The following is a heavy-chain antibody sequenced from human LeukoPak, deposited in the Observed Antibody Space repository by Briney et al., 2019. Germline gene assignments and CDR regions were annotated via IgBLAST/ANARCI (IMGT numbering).Heavy chain of an antibody. CDR1: GFTFARYG. CDR3: AKLTSGSGSSALFDY. CDR2: VETHESLK. V-gene: IGHV3-33*03. Sequence: PGGSLRLSCAASGFTFARYGMHWVRQAPGKGLEWVAVVETHESLKYYADSVKGRFTISRDDVKNTVFLQMNSLRAEDTAVYYCAKLTSGSGSSALFDYWGQGTLVTVSS. J-gene: IGHJ4*02. D-gene: IGHD3-10*01.